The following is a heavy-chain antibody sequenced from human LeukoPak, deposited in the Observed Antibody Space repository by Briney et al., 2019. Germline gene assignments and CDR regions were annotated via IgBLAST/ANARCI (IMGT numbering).Heavy chain of an antibody. CDR3: ARGRGWLDN. Sequence: GGSLRLSCAASGFTFNRYNMNWVRRAPGKGLEWVSYISSSGSTIYYADSVKGRFTISRDNAKNSLYLQMNSLRAEDTAVYYCARGRGWLDNWGQGTLVTVSS. CDR1: GFTFNRYN. J-gene: IGHJ4*02. V-gene: IGHV3-48*04. D-gene: IGHD5-12*01. CDR2: ISSSGSTI.